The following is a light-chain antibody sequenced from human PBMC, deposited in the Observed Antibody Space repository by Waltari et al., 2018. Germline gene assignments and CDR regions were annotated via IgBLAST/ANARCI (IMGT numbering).Light chain of an antibody. J-gene: IGLJ2*01. CDR3: CSYAGSSTFVV. V-gene: IGLV2-23*03. Sequence: QSALTQPASVSGSPGPSITISCPRPSRDVGSYKLVSWYQQHPGKAPKLMIYEGSKRPSGVSNRFSGSKSGNTASLTISGLQAEDEADYYCCSYAGSSTFVVFGGGTKLTVL. CDR2: EGS. CDR1: SRDVGSYKL.